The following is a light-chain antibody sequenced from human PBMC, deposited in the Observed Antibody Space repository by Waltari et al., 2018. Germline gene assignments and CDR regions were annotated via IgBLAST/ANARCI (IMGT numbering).Light chain of an antibody. CDR3: SSYTSSNTLG. V-gene: IGLV2-14*03. CDR1: SSNVGGYNY. CDR2: AVT. Sequence: QSALTQPASLSGSPGQSITIPRTGTSSNVGGYNYVSWYQQHPGKAPKLMIYAVTNRPSGVSNRFSGSKSGNTASLTISGLQAEDEADYYCSSYTSSNTLGFGTGTKVTVL. J-gene: IGLJ1*01.